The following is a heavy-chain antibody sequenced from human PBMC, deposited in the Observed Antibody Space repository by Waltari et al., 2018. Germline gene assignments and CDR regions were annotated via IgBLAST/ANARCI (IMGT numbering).Heavy chain of an antibody. J-gene: IGHJ4*02. D-gene: IGHD5-18*01. CDR2: INHDGTLT. V-gene: IGHV3-74*01. CDR1: GFTFYSHW. Sequence: EVQLKQSGGGLVPPGGSLRLSCAASGFTFYSHWMHWVRQVPGKGLVWVARINHDGTLTAYADSVKGRFTISRDNAKNTLDLQMDGLRAEDTAVYYCVKECADTAICDYWSQGTLVTVSS. CDR3: VKECADTAICDY.